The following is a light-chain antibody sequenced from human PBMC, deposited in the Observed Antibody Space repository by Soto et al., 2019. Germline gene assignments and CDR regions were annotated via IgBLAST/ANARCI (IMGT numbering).Light chain of an antibody. CDR1: QTISSW. V-gene: IGKV1-5*03. J-gene: IGKJ1*01. CDR3: HQYSSYSWT. Sequence: DIQMTQSPGTLSGSVGDRFTITYRASQTISSWLAWYQQKPGKAPNLLIHEASNLEDGVPSRFSGRGSGTEFTLTISSLQPDDFATYYCHQYSSYSWTFGQGTKVDIK. CDR2: EAS.